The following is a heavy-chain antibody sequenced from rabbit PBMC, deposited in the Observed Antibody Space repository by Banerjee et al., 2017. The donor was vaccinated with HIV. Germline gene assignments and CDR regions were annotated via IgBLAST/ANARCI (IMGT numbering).Heavy chain of an antibody. CDR3: ARDTSSSFSSYGMDL. J-gene: IGHJ6*01. CDR2: IDIGSSGFT. Sequence: QSLEESGGGLVKPGASLTLTCKASGLDFSGDSYDSYMCWVRQAPGKGLEWIACIDIGSSGFTYFASWAKGRFTISKTSSTTVALQMTGMTAADTATCFCARDTSSSFSSYGMDLWGPGTLVTVS. CDR1: GLDFSGDSY. V-gene: IGHV1S40*01. D-gene: IGHD1-1*01.